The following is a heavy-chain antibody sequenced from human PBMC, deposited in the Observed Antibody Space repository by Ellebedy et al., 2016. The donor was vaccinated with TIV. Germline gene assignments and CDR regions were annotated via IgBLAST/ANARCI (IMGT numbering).Heavy chain of an antibody. Sequence: MPSETLSLTCTVSGVSISSSAYYWGWVRQPPGKGLEWIGSVFYSGSTYYTPSLKSQVSISIDTSKNQFYLKLNSVTAADTAAYYCARGDTIFDTWGQGTPVTVSS. CDR2: VFYSGST. D-gene: IGHD3-9*01. J-gene: IGHJ4*02. CDR1: GVSISSSAYY. CDR3: ARGDTIFDT. V-gene: IGHV4-39*07.